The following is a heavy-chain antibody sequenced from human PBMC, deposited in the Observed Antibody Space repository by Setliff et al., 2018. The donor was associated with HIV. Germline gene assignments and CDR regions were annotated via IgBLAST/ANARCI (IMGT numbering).Heavy chain of an antibody. J-gene: IGHJ4*02. Sequence: SETLSLTCAVYGGSFSGYYWSWIRQPPGKGLEWIGEINHSGGTNYNPSLKSRVTTSIDTSKNQFSLKLSSVTAADTAIYYCARGRILYGNDYWGQGTLVTVSS. CDR3: ARGRILYGNDY. V-gene: IGHV4-34*01. CDR2: INHSGGT. D-gene: IGHD3-10*01. CDR1: GGSFSGYY.